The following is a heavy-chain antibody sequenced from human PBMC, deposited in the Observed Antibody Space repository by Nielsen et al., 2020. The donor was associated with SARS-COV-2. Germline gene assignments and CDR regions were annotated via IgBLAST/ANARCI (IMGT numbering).Heavy chain of an antibody. V-gene: IGHV3-66*03. Sequence: GGSLRLSCAASGFRVSSDYMNWIRQAPGKGLEWVSVLYSTGRTYYADSVKGRFTISRDNSKNTLYLEMNSLRPEDTTLYYCARDGSTVATPADYFDSWGLRTLVIVSS. CDR1: GFRVSSDY. CDR2: LYSTGRT. D-gene: IGHD4-17*01. CDR3: ARDGSTVATPADYFDS. J-gene: IGHJ4*02.